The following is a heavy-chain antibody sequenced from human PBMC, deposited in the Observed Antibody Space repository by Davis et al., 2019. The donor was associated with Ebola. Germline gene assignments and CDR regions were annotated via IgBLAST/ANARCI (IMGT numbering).Heavy chain of an antibody. CDR3: ARTKTTVTPNYYYYGLDV. V-gene: IGHV5-51*01. CDR2: IYPGDSDT. CDR1: GYSFTSYW. D-gene: IGHD4-17*01. Sequence: GESLKISCKGSGYSFTSYWIGWVRQMPGKGLEWMGIIYPGDSDTRYSPSFQGQVTSSADKSISTAYLQWSSLKASDTAMYYCARTKTTVTPNYYYYGLDVWGQGTTVTVSS. J-gene: IGHJ6*02.